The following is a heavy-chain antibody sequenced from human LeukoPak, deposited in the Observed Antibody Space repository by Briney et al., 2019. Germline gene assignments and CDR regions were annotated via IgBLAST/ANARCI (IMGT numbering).Heavy chain of an antibody. J-gene: IGHJ4*02. Sequence: GGSLRLSCAASGFIFDDFSMFWVRQAPGKGLEWVSSITWHGRSTAYADSVRGRFSISRDNARNSLYLQMNSLRPEDTAFYYCTKATTRRVPAARIDSWGQGTLVTVSS. CDR3: TKATTRRVPAARIDS. V-gene: IGHV3-9*01. D-gene: IGHD6-13*01. CDR1: GFIFDDFS. CDR2: ITWHGRST.